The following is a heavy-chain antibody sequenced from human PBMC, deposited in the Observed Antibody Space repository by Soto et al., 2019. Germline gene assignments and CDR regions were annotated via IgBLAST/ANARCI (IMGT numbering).Heavy chain of an antibody. Sequence: SDTLSLTCTVSGGTISGGGYYWSLIPQHPGKGLEWIGYIYYSGSTYYNPSLKSRVTISVDTSKNQFSLKLSSVTAADTAVYYCARRYGGNFDYWGQGTLVTVSS. J-gene: IGHJ4*02. CDR2: IYYSGST. D-gene: IGHD2-15*01. V-gene: IGHV4-31*03. CDR3: ARRYGGNFDY. CDR1: GGTISGGGYY.